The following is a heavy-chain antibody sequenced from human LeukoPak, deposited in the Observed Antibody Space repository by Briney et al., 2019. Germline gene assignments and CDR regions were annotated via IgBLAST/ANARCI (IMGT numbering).Heavy chain of an antibody. D-gene: IGHD3-3*01. CDR1: GFTFSSYW. J-gene: IGHJ4*02. Sequence: GGSLRLSCAASGFTFSSYWMHWVGQAPGKGLVWFSRINSDGSSTSYADSVKGRFTISRDNAKNTLYLQMNSLRAEDTAVYYCATNRITIFGVVTDYWGQGTLVTVSS. CDR3: ATNRITIFGVVTDY. CDR2: INSDGSST. V-gene: IGHV3-74*01.